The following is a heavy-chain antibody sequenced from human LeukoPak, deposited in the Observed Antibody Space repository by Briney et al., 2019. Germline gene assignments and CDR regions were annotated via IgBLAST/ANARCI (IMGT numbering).Heavy chain of an antibody. V-gene: IGHV3-74*01. J-gene: IGHJ3*02. CDR2: INSDGSST. CDR3: ARDYCSGGSCSLGDAFDI. D-gene: IGHD2-15*01. Sequence: GGSLRLSCAASGFTFSSYWMHWVRQAPGKGLVWVSRINSDGSSTSYADSVKGRFTISRDNAKNTLYLQMNRLRAEDTAVYYCARDYCSGGSCSLGDAFDIWGQGTMVTVSS. CDR1: GFTFSSYW.